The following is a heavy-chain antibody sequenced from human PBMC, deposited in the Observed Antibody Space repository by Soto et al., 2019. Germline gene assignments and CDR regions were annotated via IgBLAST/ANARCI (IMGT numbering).Heavy chain of an antibody. D-gene: IGHD5-18*01. J-gene: IGHJ6*02. CDR2: IIPIFGTA. Sequence: SVTLSCKAYGGTFSSYPISWVRQAPGQGLEWMGGIIPIFGTANYAQKFQGRVTITADKSTSTAYMELSSLRSEDTAVYYCARDGGLRGYSYDSYYYGMDVWGQGTTVTVSS. CDR3: ARDGGLRGYSYDSYYYGMDV. CDR1: GGTFSSYP. V-gene: IGHV1-69*06.